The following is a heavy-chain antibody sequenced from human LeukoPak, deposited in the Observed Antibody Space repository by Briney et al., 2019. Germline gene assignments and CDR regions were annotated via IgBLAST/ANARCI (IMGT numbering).Heavy chain of an antibody. J-gene: IGHJ3*02. V-gene: IGHV3-43*02. D-gene: IGHD3-10*01. CDR3: AKDIHTYYYGSGSFGDI. CDR2: ISGDGGST. CDR1: GFTFDDYA. Sequence: PGGSLRLSCAASGFTFDDYAMHWVRQAPGKGLEWVSLISGDGGSTYYADSVKGRFTISRDNSKNSLYLQMNSLRTEDTALYYCAKDIHTYYYGSGSFGDIWGQGTMVTVSS.